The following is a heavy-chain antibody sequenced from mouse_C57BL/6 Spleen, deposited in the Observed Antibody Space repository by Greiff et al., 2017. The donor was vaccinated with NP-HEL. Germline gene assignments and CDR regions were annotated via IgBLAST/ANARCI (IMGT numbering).Heavy chain of an antibody. CDR2: ISSGGSYT. CDR1: GFTFSSYG. Sequence: DVMLVESGGDLVKPGGSLKLSCAASGFTFSSYGMSWVRQTPDKRLEWVATISSGGSYTYYPDSVKGRFTISRDNAKNTLYLQMSSLKSEDTAMYYCARLGRGDFDYWGQGTTLTVSS. CDR3: ARLGRGDFDY. V-gene: IGHV5-6*02. D-gene: IGHD4-1*01. J-gene: IGHJ2*01.